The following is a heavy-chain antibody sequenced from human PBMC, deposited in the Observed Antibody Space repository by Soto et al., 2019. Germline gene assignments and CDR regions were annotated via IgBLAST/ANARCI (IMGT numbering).Heavy chain of an antibody. D-gene: IGHD3-22*01. CDR1: GFTFSSYG. V-gene: IGHV3-33*01. CDR2: IWYDGSNK. Sequence: QVQLVESGGGVVQPGRSLRLSCAASGFTFSSYGMHWVRQAPGKGLEWVAVIWYDGSNKYYADSVKGRFTISRDNSQNTLYLQMTSLRAEDTAVYYCARDLLFHDSSGYYYAPWGQGTLVTVSS. CDR3: ARDLLFHDSSGYYYAP. J-gene: IGHJ5*02.